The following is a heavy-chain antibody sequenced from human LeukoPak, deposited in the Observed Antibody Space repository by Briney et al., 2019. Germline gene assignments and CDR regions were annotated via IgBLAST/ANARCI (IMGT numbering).Heavy chain of an antibody. V-gene: IGHV3-23*01. D-gene: IGHD6-19*01. CDR2: ISGSGGST. CDR1: GFTFRRYG. CDR3: ARDQRNSGWYNENYYYYMDV. Sequence: GGSLRLSCAASGFTFRRYGMSWVRQAPGKGLEWVSVISGSGGSTYYGDSVKGRFTISRDNSKNTLYLQMNSLRAEDTAVYYCARDQRNSGWYNENYYYYMDVWGKGTTVTVSS. J-gene: IGHJ6*03.